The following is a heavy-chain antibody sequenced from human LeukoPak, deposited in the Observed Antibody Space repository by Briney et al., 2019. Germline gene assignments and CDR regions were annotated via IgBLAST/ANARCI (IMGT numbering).Heavy chain of an antibody. CDR1: GFTFSSYA. Sequence: PGGSLRLSCAASGFTFSSYAMSWVRQAPGKGLEWVSAISGSGGSTYYADSVKGRFTISRDNSKNTLYLQMNSLRAEDTAVYYCAKDRDTAMVPPATVGYWGQGTLVTVSS. V-gene: IGHV3-23*01. J-gene: IGHJ4*02. CDR2: ISGSGGST. D-gene: IGHD5-18*01. CDR3: AKDRDTAMVPPATVGY.